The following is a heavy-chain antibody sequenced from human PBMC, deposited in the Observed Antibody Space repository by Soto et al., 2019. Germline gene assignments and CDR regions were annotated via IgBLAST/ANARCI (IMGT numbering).Heavy chain of an antibody. Sequence: QVHLVQAGAEVRQPGASVKVSCKASGYTFTTTGIIWVRQAPGQHLERLGWVSARNGDTNYAQVFQGRVTLTTDTSTRTAYMELMILRSDGTAVYFCAGVQFLPTPAADFWGQGTLVTVSS. V-gene: IGHV1-18*04. CDR3: AGVQFLPTPAADF. CDR2: VSARNGDT. D-gene: IGHD2-15*01. CDR1: GYTFTTTG. J-gene: IGHJ4*02.